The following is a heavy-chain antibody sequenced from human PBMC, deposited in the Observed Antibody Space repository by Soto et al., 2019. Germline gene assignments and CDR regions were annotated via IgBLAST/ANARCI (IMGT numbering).Heavy chain of an antibody. CDR3: AKEEVTAKDAFDI. V-gene: IGHV3-9*01. Sequence: PGGSLRLSCAASGFTFDDYAMHWVRQAPGKGLEWVSGISWNSGSIGYADSVKGRFTISRDNAKNSLYLQMNSLRAEDTALYYCAKEEVTAKDAFDIWGQGTMVTVSS. CDR1: GFTFDDYA. CDR2: ISWNSGSI. J-gene: IGHJ3*02. D-gene: IGHD2-21*02.